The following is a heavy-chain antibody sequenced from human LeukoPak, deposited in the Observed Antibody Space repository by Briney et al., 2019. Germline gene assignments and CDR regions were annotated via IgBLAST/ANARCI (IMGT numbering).Heavy chain of an antibody. CDR2: IYYSGST. V-gene: IGHV4-39*01. Sequence: PSETLSLTCTVSGGSISSSSYYWGWIRQPPGKGLEWIGSIYYSGSTYYNPSLKSRVIISVDTSKNQFSLKLSSVTAADTAVYYCARHPALWFGEPLDYWGQGTLVTVSS. J-gene: IGHJ4*02. CDR3: ARHPALWFGEPLDY. CDR1: GGSISSSSYY. D-gene: IGHD3-10*01.